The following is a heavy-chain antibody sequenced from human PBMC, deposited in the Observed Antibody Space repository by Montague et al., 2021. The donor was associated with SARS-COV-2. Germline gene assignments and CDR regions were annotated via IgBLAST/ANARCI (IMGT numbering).Heavy chain of an antibody. V-gene: IGHV4-38-2*01. CDR3: ARWYYGSGSYPH. D-gene: IGHD3-10*01. J-gene: IGHJ4*02. CDR1: GYSISSGYY. CDR2: IYDSGGT. Sequence: SETLSPTCSVSGYSISSGYYWGWIRQPPGKGLEWIGNIYDSGGTYYNPCLKSRVTVSVDTSKNQFSLRLSSVTAADTAVYYCARWYYGSGSYPHWGQGTLVTVSS.